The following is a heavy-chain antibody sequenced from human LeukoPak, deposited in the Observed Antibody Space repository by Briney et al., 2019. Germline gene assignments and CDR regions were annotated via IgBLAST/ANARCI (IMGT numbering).Heavy chain of an antibody. CDR1: GYTFTGYY. J-gene: IGHJ4*02. CDR3: ARDSFMSYYDILTGYPEFLDY. D-gene: IGHD3-9*01. Sequence: ASVKVSCKASGYTFTGYYMHWVRQAPGQGLEWMGWINPNSGGTNYAQKFQGRVTMTRDTSISTAYMELSRLRSDDTAVYYCARDSFMSYYDILTGYPEFLDYWGQGTLVTVSS. V-gene: IGHV1-2*02. CDR2: INPNSGGT.